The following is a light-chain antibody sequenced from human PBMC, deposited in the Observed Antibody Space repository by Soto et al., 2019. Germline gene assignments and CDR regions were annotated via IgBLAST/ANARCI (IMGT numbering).Light chain of an antibody. CDR3: TQRIEFPLT. J-gene: IGKJ4*01. CDR1: QSLLDSDDGNTY. CDR2: TVS. Sequence: DIVMTQTPLSLTVTPGEPASISCRSSQSLLDSDDGNTYLDWYLQKPGQSPQLLIYTVSYRASGVPDRFSGSGSGTDFTLKINRVEAEDVGVYYCTQRIEFPLTFGGGTKLEIK. V-gene: IGKV2-40*01.